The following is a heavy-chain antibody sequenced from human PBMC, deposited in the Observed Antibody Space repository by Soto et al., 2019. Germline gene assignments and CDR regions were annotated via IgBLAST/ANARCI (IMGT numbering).Heavy chain of an antibody. D-gene: IGHD6-19*01. CDR2: IKEDGSEK. CDR3: AHVAV. J-gene: IGHJ4*02. Sequence: EVQVVESGGGLVQPGGSLRLSCAVSGFALSRYWMSWVRQAPGKGLEWVANIKEDGSEKHYVDSVKGRFTISRDNAKNSLYWQLNSLRAEDTAVDSCAHVAVRGQGTLVPVSS. V-gene: IGHV3-7*05. CDR1: GFALSRYW.